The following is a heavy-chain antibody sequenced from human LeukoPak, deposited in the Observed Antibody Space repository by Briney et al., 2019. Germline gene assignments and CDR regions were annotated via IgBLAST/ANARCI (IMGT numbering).Heavy chain of an antibody. J-gene: IGHJ6*04. Sequence: GGSLRLSCAASGFTFSSYGMSWVRQAPGKGLVWVSAISGSGGSTYYADSVKGRFTISRDNAKNSLYLQMNSLRAEDTAVYYCAELGITMIGGVWGKGTTVTISS. V-gene: IGHV3-23*01. CDR3: AELGITMIGGV. CDR2: ISGSGGST. D-gene: IGHD3-10*02. CDR1: GFTFSSYG.